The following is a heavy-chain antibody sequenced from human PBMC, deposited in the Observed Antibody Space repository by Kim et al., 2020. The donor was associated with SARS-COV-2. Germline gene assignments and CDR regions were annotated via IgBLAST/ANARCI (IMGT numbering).Heavy chain of an antibody. D-gene: IGHD4-4*01. CDR3: ARVGADSNYAWFDP. Sequence: NPSLKRRVTISVDTSKDQFSLKLSSVTAADTAVYYCARVGADSNYAWFDPWGQGTLVTVSS. J-gene: IGHJ5*02. V-gene: IGHV4-31*02.